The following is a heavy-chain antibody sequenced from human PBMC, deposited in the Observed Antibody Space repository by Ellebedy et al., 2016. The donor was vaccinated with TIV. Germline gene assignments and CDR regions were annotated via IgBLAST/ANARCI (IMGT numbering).Heavy chain of an antibody. D-gene: IGHD3-10*01. Sequence: AASVKVSCKPSGYTFIDYGVTWVRQAPGQGLDWMGWVSAYSGNTNYAENLQGRVTRTTDTSTDTAYMELRSLRSADTAVYFCARYSGSGTYYRNGMDVWGQGTTVTVSS. J-gene: IGHJ6*02. V-gene: IGHV1-18*01. CDR3: ARYSGSGTYYRNGMDV. CDR1: GYTFIDYG. CDR2: VSAYSGNT.